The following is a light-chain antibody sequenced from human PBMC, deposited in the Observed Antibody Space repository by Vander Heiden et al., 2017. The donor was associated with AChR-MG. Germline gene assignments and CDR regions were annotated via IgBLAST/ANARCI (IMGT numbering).Light chain of an antibody. CDR1: SSDVGGYNY. Sequence: QSALTQPASVSGSPGQSITLSCTGTSSDVGGYNYVSWYQQHPGKAPKLMIYDVSKRPSGVSNRFSGSKSGNTASLTISGLQAEDEADYYCSSYTSSSTWGFGGGTKLTVL. CDR2: DVS. J-gene: IGLJ3*02. V-gene: IGLV2-14*01. CDR3: SSYTSSSTWG.